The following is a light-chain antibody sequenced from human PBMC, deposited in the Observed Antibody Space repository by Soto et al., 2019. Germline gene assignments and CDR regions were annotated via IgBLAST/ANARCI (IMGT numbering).Light chain of an antibody. CDR3: QQYGGSPFT. J-gene: IGKJ3*01. V-gene: IGKV3-15*01. Sequence: EIVVTQSPATLSVSPGERVTLSCRASQSVSSSLAWYQQRPGQAPRLLIYDTSTRAAGISARFSGSGSGTEFTLTISSLQSEDFAVYYCQQYGGSPFTFGPGTKVDIK. CDR1: QSVSSS. CDR2: DTS.